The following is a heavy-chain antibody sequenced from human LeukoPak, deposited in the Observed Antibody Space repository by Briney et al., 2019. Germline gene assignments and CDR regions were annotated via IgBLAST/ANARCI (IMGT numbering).Heavy chain of an antibody. Sequence: SGGSLRLSCAASGFTFSSYGMHWVRQAPGKGLEWVAVISYDGSNKYYADSVKGRFTISRDNSKNTLYLQMNSLRAEDTAVYYCAKDGGVDTAMVTYYYYGMDVWGQGTTVTVSS. J-gene: IGHJ6*02. CDR1: GFTFSSYG. CDR2: ISYDGSNK. V-gene: IGHV3-30*18. CDR3: AKDGGVDTAMVTYYYYGMDV. D-gene: IGHD5-18*01.